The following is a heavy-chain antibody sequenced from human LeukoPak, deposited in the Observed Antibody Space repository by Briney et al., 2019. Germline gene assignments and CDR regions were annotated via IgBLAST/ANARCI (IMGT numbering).Heavy chain of an antibody. J-gene: IGHJ4*02. D-gene: IGHD3-16*02. CDR3: ARDLDLGGDIVTPFDY. Sequence: SVKVSCKASGGTLSSHAISWVRQAPRQGLEWMGGIIPIFGTANYAQKFQGRVTITADESTSTAYLELSSLRSEDTAMYFCARDLDLGGDIVTPFDYWGQGTLVTVSS. CDR2: IIPIFGTA. CDR1: GGTLSSHA. V-gene: IGHV1-69*13.